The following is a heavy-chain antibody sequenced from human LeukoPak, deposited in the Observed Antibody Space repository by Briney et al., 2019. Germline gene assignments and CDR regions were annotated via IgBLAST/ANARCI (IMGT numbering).Heavy chain of an antibody. D-gene: IGHD6-13*01. CDR1: GGSISSGGYY. V-gene: IGHV4-31*03. CDR2: IYYSGST. CDR3: ARVGSSSWEKPPKYYFDY. J-gene: IGHJ4*02. Sequence: PLETLSLTCTVSGGSISSGGYYWSWIRQHPGKGLEWIGYIYYSGSTYYNPSLKSRVTISVDTSKNQFSLKLSSVTAADTAVYYCARVGSSSWEKPPKYYFDYWGQGTLVTVSS.